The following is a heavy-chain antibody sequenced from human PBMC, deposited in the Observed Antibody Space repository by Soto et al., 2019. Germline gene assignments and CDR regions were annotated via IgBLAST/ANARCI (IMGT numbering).Heavy chain of an antibody. CDR1: GFTFRDYA. CDR2: ISGNGGTT. J-gene: IGHJ6*02. CDR3: AKGRSYYYYYGVDV. V-gene: IGHV3-23*01. Sequence: PGGSLRLSCAASGFTFRDYAKTWVRQAPGKGLEWVSGISGNGGTTYYADSVKGRFTISRDNSKNTVYLQMNSLRAEDTALYYCAKGRSYYYYYGVDVWGQGTTVTVSS.